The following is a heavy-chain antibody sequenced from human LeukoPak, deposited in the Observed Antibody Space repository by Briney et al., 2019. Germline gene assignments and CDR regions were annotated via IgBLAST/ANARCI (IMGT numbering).Heavy chain of an antibody. CDR2: IYYSGST. D-gene: IGHD2-21*02. V-gene: IGHV4-59*12. Sequence: PSKTLSLTCTVSGGSISSYYWSWIRQPPGKGLEWIGYIYYSGSTNYNPSLKSRVTISVDTSKNQFSLNLSSVTAADTAVYYCARDLYGDFYYFDYWGQGTLVTVSS. J-gene: IGHJ4*02. CDR1: GGSISSYY. CDR3: ARDLYGDFYYFDY.